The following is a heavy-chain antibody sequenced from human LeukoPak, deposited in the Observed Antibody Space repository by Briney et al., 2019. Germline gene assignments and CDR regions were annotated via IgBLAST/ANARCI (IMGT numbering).Heavy chain of an antibody. CDR2: INPNSGGT. CDR3: ARDRRMVAATPFDY. CDR1: GYTFTGYY. V-gene: IGHV1-2*02. Sequence: RASVKVSCKASGYTFTGYYMHWVRQAPGQGLEWMGWINPNSGGTNYAQKFQGRVTMTRDTSISTAYMELSRLRSDDTAVYYCARDRRMVAATPFDYWGQGTLVTVSS. D-gene: IGHD2-15*01. J-gene: IGHJ4*02.